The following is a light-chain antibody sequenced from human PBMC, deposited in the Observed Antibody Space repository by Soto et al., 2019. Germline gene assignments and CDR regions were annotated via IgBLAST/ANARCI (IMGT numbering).Light chain of an antibody. J-gene: IGKJ1*01. CDR2: AAS. V-gene: IGKV1-8*01. Sequence: AIRMTQSPSSFSASTGDRVTITCRASQSVTSYLAWYQQKPGKAPKLLIYAASTLQSGVPSRFSGGGSGTDFTLTISSLQPEDFATYYCLQHNSYPRTFGQGTKVDIK. CDR3: LQHNSYPRT. CDR1: QSVTSY.